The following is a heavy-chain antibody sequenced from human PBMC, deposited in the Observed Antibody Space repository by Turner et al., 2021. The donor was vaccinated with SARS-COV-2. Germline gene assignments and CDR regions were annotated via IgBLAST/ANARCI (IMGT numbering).Heavy chain of an antibody. CDR3: ARRYCSSTSCPNWFDP. D-gene: IGHD2-2*01. Sequence: QLQLQESGPGLVNPSGTLSLTCAASGGSISSSNWWSWVRQPPGKGLEWIGEIYHSGSTNYNPSLRSRVTISVDKSKNQCSLKLSSVTAADTAVYYCARRYCSSTSCPNWFDPWGQGTLVTVSS. V-gene: IGHV4-4*02. CDR2: IYHSGST. J-gene: IGHJ5*02. CDR1: GGSISSSNW.